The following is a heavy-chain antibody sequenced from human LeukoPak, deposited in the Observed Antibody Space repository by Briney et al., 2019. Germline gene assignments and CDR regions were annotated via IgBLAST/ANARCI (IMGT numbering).Heavy chain of an antibody. Sequence: GGSLRLSCAASGFSFSSYSFNWVRQAPGKGLEWVSSITTTSSYIWYAASVKGRFTISRDNAQNSLYLQMNGLRVEDTAVYYCVRELYDSGNVYYYDHWGQGTLVTVSS. CDR2: ITTTSSYI. V-gene: IGHV3-21*01. CDR1: GFSFSSYS. D-gene: IGHD5-12*01. CDR3: VRELYDSGNVYYYDH. J-gene: IGHJ4*02.